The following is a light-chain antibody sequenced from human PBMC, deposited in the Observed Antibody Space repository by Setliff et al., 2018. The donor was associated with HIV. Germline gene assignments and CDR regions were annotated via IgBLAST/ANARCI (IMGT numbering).Light chain of an antibody. CDR3: GSYAGSKSYV. CDR1: SSDVGVYNY. J-gene: IGLJ1*01. CDR2: EVT. Sequence: QSALTQPPSASGSPGQSVTTSCTGASSDVGVYNYVSWFQQHPGKAPKLMIYEVTKRPSGVPDRFSGSKSGNTASLTVSGLQAEDEADYYCGSYAGSKSYVFGTGTKGTVL. V-gene: IGLV2-8*01.